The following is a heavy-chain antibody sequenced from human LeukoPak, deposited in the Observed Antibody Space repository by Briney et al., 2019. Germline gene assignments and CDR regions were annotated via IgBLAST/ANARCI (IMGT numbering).Heavy chain of an antibody. CDR3: ARGGSHSGFDF. CDR1: GYTFSSFA. CDR2: ISTNTGNT. V-gene: IGHV1-18*01. J-gene: IGHJ4*02. Sequence: ASVKVSCKTSGYTFSSFAISWVRQAPGQGLEWMGWISTNTGNTNYAQKFRGRVTVTTDTSASTAYMELRSVTSDDTAVYYCARGGSHSGFDFWGQGTLVTVSP. D-gene: IGHD2-15*01.